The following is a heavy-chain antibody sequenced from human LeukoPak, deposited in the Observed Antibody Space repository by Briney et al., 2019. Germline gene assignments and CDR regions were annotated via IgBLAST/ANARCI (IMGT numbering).Heavy chain of an antibody. CDR3: ARGFLGGTDQYFDS. Sequence: GSLRLSRAASGFTFSSYAMSWVRQAPAKGLEWVSTIGGGGPTTDYADSVKDRFTISRDNSKNTLYLQMNSLRAEDTAVYFCARGFLGGTDQYFDSWGQGTLVTVSS. J-gene: IGHJ4*02. V-gene: IGHV3-23*01. D-gene: IGHD6-19*01. CDR2: IGGGGPTT. CDR1: GFTFSSYA.